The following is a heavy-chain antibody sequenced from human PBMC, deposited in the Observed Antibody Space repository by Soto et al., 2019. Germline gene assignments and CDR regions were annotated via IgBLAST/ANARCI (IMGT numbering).Heavy chain of an antibody. J-gene: IGHJ6*02. D-gene: IGHD4-4*01. Sequence: QVQFVQSGAEVKKPGASVKVSCRASGYTFTIYAIHWVRQAPGQRLEWMGWINADNGNTKYSQKLQGRVTMTTDTSTSTAYMELRSLRSDDTAVYYCARDDYSYISRVGTMDVWGQGTTVTVSS. CDR1: GYTFTIYA. V-gene: IGHV1-3*01. CDR2: INADNGNT. CDR3: ARDDYSYISRVGTMDV.